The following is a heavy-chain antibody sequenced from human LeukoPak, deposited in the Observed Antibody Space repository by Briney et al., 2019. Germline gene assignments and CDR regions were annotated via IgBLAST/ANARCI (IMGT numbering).Heavy chain of an antibody. Sequence: PSDTLSLACTVSGYSISSGYFWAWIRQPPGQGLEWIGSIHHRGNSYYNPSLETRATVSVDRSKNQFSLQLSSVSAADTAIYYCAGASPRGDALRLNNWFDPWGQGTLVTVS. CDR2: IHHRGNS. D-gene: IGHD5-12*01. CDR1: GYSISSGYF. J-gene: IGHJ5*02. V-gene: IGHV4-38-2*02. CDR3: AGASPRGDALRLNNWFDP.